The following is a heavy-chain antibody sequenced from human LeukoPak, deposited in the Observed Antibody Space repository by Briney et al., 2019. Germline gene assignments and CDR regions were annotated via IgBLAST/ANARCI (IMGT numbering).Heavy chain of an antibody. CDR1: GGSISSGGYS. J-gene: IGHJ3*02. CDR3: ARDRGHYYDSSGYAFDI. Sequence: SQTLSLTCDVSGGSISSGGYSWSWIRQPPGKGLEWIGYIYHSGSTYYNPSLKSRVIISVDRSKNQFSLKLSSVTAADTAVYYCARDRGHYYDSSGYAFDIWGQGTMVTVSS. D-gene: IGHD3-22*01. V-gene: IGHV4-30-2*01. CDR2: IYHSGST.